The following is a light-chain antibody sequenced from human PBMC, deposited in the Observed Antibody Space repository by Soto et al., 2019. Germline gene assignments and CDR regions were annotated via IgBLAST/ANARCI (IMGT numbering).Light chain of an antibody. CDR2: KAS. CDR3: QQYNSYSPYI. CDR1: QSISSW. J-gene: IGKJ2*01. Sequence: DIQMTRSPSTLSASVGDRVTITCRASQSISSWLAWYQQKPGKAPKLLIYKASSLESGVPSRFSGSESGTEFTLTISSLQPDDFATYYCQQYNSYSPYIFGQGTKLEIK. V-gene: IGKV1-5*03.